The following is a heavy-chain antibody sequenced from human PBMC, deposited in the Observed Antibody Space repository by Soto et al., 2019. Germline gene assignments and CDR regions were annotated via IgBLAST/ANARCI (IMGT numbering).Heavy chain of an antibody. Sequence: PSETLSLTCIVSGGSVSSSNWWSWVRQPPGKGLEWIGEIYHSGSTTYNPSLKSRAAISVDKSEYQFSLRLKSVTAADTAVYYRARVGSDTDYSDYSVNWGPGTLLTVSS. CDR3: ARVGSDTDYSDYSVN. CDR1: GGSVSSSNW. J-gene: IGHJ4*02. CDR2: IYHSGST. V-gene: IGHV4-4*02. D-gene: IGHD3-22*01.